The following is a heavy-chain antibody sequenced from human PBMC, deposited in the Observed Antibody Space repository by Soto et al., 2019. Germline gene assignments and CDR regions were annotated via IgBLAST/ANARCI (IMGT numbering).Heavy chain of an antibody. CDR2: IYYSGST. Sequence: QVQLQESGPGLVKPSQTLSLTCTVSGGSISSGGYYWSWIRQHPGKGLEWIGYIYYSGSTYYNPSLNRRVTISVNTSKNQFSLKLSSVTAADTAVYYCARGGAVAAAAFDYWGQGTLVTVSS. V-gene: IGHV4-31*03. D-gene: IGHD6-13*01. CDR1: GGSISSGGYY. CDR3: ARGGAVAAAAFDY. J-gene: IGHJ4*02.